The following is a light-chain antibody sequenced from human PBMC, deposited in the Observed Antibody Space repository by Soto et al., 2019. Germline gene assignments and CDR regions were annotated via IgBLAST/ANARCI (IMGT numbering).Light chain of an antibody. J-gene: IGKJ2*01. V-gene: IGKV3-11*01. CDR1: QSVSSY. Sequence: EIVLTQSPATLSLSPGERATLSCRASQSVSSYLAWYQQKPGQAPRLLIYDASNRATGIPARFSGSGSGTDLPLPTRSLGPEDFAVYSCQHRSTWLRTFGQGPSWRSN. CDR3: QHRSTWLRT. CDR2: DAS.